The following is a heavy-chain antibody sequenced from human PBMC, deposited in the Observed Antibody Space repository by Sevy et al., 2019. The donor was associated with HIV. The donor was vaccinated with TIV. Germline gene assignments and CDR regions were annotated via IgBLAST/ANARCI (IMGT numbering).Heavy chain of an antibody. CDR2: ISSSSSYI. CDR3: ARDWGYYDFCSGYPEYFQH. V-gene: IGHV3-21*01. J-gene: IGHJ1*01. CDR1: GFTFSSYS. Sequence: GGFLRLSCAASGFTFSSYSMNWVRQAPGKGLEWVSSISSSSSYIYYADTVKGRFTISRDNAKNSLYLQMNSLRAEDTAVYYSARDWGYYDFCSGYPEYFQHWGQGTLVTVSS. D-gene: IGHD3-3*01.